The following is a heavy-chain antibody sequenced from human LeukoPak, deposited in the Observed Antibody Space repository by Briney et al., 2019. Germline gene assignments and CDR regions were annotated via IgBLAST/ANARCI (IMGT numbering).Heavy chain of an antibody. Sequence: SETLSLTCTVSGGSSSFYYWTWIRQPPGKGLEWIGNIHTSGSTDYNPSLKSRVTMSIDTSKNQFSLRLSSVTAADTAVYYCVRPGQSSWWVYFNYWGQGTMVTVSS. V-gene: IGHV4-4*09. CDR1: GGSSSFYY. CDR3: VRPGQSSWWVYFNY. J-gene: IGHJ4*02. CDR2: IHTSGST. D-gene: IGHD2-15*01.